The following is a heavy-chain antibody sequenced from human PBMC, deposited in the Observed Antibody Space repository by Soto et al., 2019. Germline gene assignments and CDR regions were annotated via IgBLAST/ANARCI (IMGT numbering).Heavy chain of an antibody. CDR3: ARDRCSSTSCYVHYYYMDV. V-gene: IGHV1-3*01. Sequence: QVQLVQSGAEVKKPGASVKVSCKASGYTFTSYAMHWVRQAPGQRLEWMGWINAGNGNTKYSQKFQGRVTITRDTSASTAYMELSSLRSEDTAVYYCARDRCSSTSCYVHYYYMDVWGKGTTVTVSS. D-gene: IGHD2-2*01. CDR2: INAGNGNT. CDR1: GYTFTSYA. J-gene: IGHJ6*03.